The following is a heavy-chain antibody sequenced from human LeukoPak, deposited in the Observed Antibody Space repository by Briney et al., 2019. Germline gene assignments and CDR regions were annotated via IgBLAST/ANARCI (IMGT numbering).Heavy chain of an antibody. CDR2: ISYDGSNK. D-gene: IGHD2-21*01. V-gene: IGHV3-30*03. Sequence: GGSLRLSCAASGFTFSSYGMHWVRQAPGKGLEWVAVISYDGSNKYYADSVKGRFTISRDNSKNTLYLQMNSLRAEDTAVYYCTRHLIEPFDYWGQGTLVTVSS. CDR1: GFTFSSYG. J-gene: IGHJ4*02. CDR3: TRHLIEPFDY.